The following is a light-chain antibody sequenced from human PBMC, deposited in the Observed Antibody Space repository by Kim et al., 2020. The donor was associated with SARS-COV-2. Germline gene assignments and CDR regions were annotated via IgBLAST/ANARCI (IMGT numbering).Light chain of an antibody. CDR3: QQTYSSLHIT. CDR2: AAS. CDR1: QSISTH. J-gene: IGKJ5*01. V-gene: IGKV1-39*01. Sequence: SVGDNATITCRASQSISTHVHWYQQKPGKAPKLLIYAASTLEDGVPSRFVGGGSGTDFTLTIYSLQPEDFATYFCQQTYSSLHITFGQGTRLEIK.